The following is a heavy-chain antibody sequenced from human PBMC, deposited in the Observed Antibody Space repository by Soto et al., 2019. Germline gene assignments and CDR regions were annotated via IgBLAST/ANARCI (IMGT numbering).Heavy chain of an antibody. V-gene: IGHV3-23*01. CDR2: LSSTGGST. CDR3: AKDQGCLEWIPQGGLDV. CDR1: GFTFSKYV. D-gene: IGHD3-3*01. J-gene: IGHJ6*02. Sequence: EVQLLESGGGLAQPGGSLRLSCEVSGFTFSKYVMTWVRQAPGKGLEWVSSLSSTGGSTYYADSVKGRFTVSRDNSKNTLFLQMNSLRAEDTARYYCAKDQGCLEWIPQGGLDVWGPGTTVAVSS.